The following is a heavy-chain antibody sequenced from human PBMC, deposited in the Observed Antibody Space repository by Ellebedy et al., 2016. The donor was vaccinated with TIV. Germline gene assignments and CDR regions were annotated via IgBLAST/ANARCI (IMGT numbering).Heavy chain of an antibody. CDR3: ATDDSYAFDY. D-gene: IGHD3-10*01. V-gene: IGHV3-74*01. Sequence: GESLKISCAASGFTFSRRWMHWVRQAPGKGLVWVSHINSDGSTTTYADSVKGRFTISRDNARYMVFLQMNSLRAKDTAVYYCATDDSYAFDYWGQGILVTVSS. CDR1: GFTFSRRW. J-gene: IGHJ4*02. CDR2: INSDGSTT.